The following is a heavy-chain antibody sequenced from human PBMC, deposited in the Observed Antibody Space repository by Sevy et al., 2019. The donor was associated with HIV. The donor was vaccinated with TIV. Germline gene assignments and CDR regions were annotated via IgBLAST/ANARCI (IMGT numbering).Heavy chain of an antibody. J-gene: IGHJ3*02. D-gene: IGHD2-15*01. CDR1: GFTFSNYA. CDR2: ISGSGGNS. CDR3: AKDRYCSGGRCPYDAVDI. V-gene: IGHV3-23*01. Sequence: GGSLRLSCAASGFTFSNYAMSWVRQAPGKGLEWVSLISGSGGNSYWADSVKGRFTISRDNSKNTLYLQMNSLRAEDTAVYHCAKDRYCSGGRCPYDAVDIWGQGTMVTVSS.